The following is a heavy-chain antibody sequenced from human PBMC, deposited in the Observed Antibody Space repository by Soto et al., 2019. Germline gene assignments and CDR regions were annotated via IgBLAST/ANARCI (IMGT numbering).Heavy chain of an antibody. J-gene: IGHJ4*02. CDR2: IKQDGSEK. Sequence: EVQLVESGGGLVQPGGSLRLSCAASGFTFSSYWMSWVRQAPGKGLEWVANIKQDGSEKYYVDSVKGRFTISRDNAKNSLYLQMNSLRAEDTAVYYCARDIPTRYSSSWYYFDYWGQGTLVTVSS. D-gene: IGHD6-13*01. CDR3: ARDIPTRYSSSWYYFDY. V-gene: IGHV3-7*01. CDR1: GFTFSSYW.